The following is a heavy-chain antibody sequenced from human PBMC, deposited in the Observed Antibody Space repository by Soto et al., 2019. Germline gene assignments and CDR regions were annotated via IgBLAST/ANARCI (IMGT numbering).Heavy chain of an antibody. CDR1: GDTFSSYA. D-gene: IGHD2-21*02. CDR3: ARDVVVTASYNWFDP. J-gene: IGHJ5*02. CDR2: IIPIFGTA. V-gene: IGHV1-69*01. Sequence: GPRLNGSCTASGDTFSSYAISWVRKAPGQGLEWMGGIIPIFGTANYAQKFQGRVTMTADESTSTVYMELSSLRSEDTAVYYCARDVVVTASYNWFDPWGQGTLVTVSS.